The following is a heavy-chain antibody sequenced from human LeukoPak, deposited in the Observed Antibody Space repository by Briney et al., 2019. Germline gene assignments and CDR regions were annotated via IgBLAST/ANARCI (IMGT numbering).Heavy chain of an antibody. CDR1: GFTFSRYS. Sequence: GGALRLSCAPSGFTFSRYSMNWVRQAPGKGLGWVSSISSSSSYIYYADSVRGRFTISRDNAKNSLYLQMNSLRAEDTAVYYCARVPEQRHWNFDYWGQGTLVTVSS. V-gene: IGHV3-21*01. J-gene: IGHJ4*02. D-gene: IGHD6-25*01. CDR3: ARVPEQRHWNFDY. CDR2: ISSSSSYI.